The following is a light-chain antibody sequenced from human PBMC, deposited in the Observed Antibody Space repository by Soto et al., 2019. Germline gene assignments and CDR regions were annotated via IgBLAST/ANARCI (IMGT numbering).Light chain of an antibody. CDR2: GAS. J-gene: IGKJ1*01. Sequence: IVLTQSPCTLSLSPGERATLSCRASQSVINNYLAWYQQKPGQAPRLLIYGASNRATGIPDRFSGSGSGTEFTLTISRLEPEDFAVYYCQQYGSSGTFGQGTKVDIK. CDR3: QQYGSSGT. CDR1: QSVINNY. V-gene: IGKV3-20*01.